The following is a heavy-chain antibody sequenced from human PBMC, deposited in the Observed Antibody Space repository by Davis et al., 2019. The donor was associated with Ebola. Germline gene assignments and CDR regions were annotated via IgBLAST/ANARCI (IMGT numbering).Heavy chain of an antibody. CDR3: ARDQDSSSWSDAFDI. D-gene: IGHD6-13*01. Sequence: SVKVSCKASGGTFSSYTISWARQAPGQGLEWMGRIIPILGIANYAQKFQGRVTITADKSTSTAYMELSSLRSEDTAVYYCARDQDSSSWSDAFDIWGQGTMVTVSS. CDR2: IIPILGIA. V-gene: IGHV1-69*04. CDR1: GGTFSSYT. J-gene: IGHJ3*02.